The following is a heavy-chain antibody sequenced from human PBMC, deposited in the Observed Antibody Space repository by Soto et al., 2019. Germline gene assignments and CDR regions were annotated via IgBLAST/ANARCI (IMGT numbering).Heavy chain of an antibody. V-gene: IGHV1-2*02. D-gene: IGHD1-26*01. CDR2: INPNSGGT. CDR1: GYSFIGYQ. Sequence: QVQLVQSGADVKKPGASVKVSCKASGYSFIGYQMHWVRRAPGQGLEWMGWINPNSGGTNYARKFQGRVTMTRDPSISTTYMELSRLRSDDTAVYYCARVPSRPIRGNYYHFDYWGQGSLVTVSS. J-gene: IGHJ4*02. CDR3: ARVPSRPIRGNYYHFDY.